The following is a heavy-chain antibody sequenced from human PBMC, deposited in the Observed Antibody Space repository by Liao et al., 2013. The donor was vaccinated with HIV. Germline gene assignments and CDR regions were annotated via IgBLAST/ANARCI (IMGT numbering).Heavy chain of an antibody. J-gene: IGHJ4*02. CDR3: ARARGVFDY. V-gene: IGHV4-59*01. CDR1: GGSISHYY. CDR2: VSYTGST. Sequence: QVQLQESGPGLAETLSLTCTVSGGSISHYYWSWIRQPPGKGLEWIGHVSYTGSTNYNPSLESRSTISVDTYKNQFSLKLSSVTAADTAVYYCARARGVFDYWGQGTLVTVSS.